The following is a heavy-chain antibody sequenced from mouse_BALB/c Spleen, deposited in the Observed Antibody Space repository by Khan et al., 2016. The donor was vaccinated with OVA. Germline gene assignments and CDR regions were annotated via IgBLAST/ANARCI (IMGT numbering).Heavy chain of an antibody. CDR3: ARDGSRYNYAMDY. CDR1: GYSITSDYA. V-gene: IGHV3-2*02. Sequence: VQLQESGPGLVKPSQSLSLTCTVTGYSITSDYAWNWIRQFPGNKPEWMGYISSSGSTNYNPALKSRISITRDTSKNQFFLQLNSVTTEDTATYYCARDGSRYNYAMDYWGQGTSVTVSS. D-gene: IGHD2-3*01. J-gene: IGHJ4*01. CDR2: ISSSGST.